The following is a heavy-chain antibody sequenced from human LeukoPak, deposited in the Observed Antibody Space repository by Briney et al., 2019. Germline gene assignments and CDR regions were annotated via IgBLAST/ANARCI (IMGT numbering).Heavy chain of an antibody. CDR2: ISSSGTYI. D-gene: IGHD1-26*01. J-gene: IGHJ4*02. V-gene: IGHV3-21*01. CDR3: ARVTIVGAFDY. CDR1: GFTFSSYS. Sequence: TGGSLRLSCAASGFTFSSYSMNWVRQAPGEGLEWVSFISSSGTYIYYTDSVKGRFTISRDNSKNTLYLQMNSLRAEDTAVYYCARVTIVGAFDYWGQGTLVTVSS.